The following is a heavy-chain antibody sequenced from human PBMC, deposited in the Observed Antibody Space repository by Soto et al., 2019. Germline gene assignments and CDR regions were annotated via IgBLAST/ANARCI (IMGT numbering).Heavy chain of an antibody. CDR3: ARDLSWGSNWYYYMDV. CDR1: GFTFSSYA. V-gene: IGHV3-48*01. J-gene: IGHJ6*03. CDR2: IGESGTPT. Sequence: GGSMRLSCAASGFTFSSYAMKWVRQAPGKGLEWVSLIGESGTPTYYADSVKGRFTVSRDNARNSLYLQMNSLRAEDTAVYYCARDLSWGSNWYYYMDVWGKGTTVTVSS. D-gene: IGHD7-27*01.